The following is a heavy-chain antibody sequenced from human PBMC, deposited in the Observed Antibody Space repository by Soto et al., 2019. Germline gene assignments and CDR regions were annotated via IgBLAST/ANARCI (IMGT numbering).Heavy chain of an antibody. CDR2: ISYDGSNK. CDR3: AKGGDYYYYYMDV. V-gene: IGHV3-30*18. Sequence: PGGSLRLSCAASGFTFSSYGMHWVRQAPGKGLEWVAVISYDGSNKYYADSVKGRFTISRDNSKNTLYLQMNGLRAEDTAVYYCAKGGDYYYYYMDVWGKGTTVTVSS. CDR1: GFTFSSYG. J-gene: IGHJ6*03.